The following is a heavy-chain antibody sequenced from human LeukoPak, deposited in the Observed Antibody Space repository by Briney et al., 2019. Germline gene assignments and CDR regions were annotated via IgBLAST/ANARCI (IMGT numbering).Heavy chain of an antibody. CDR3: ARESIAARFGLYYYYYMDV. D-gene: IGHD6-6*01. J-gene: IGHJ6*03. CDR1: GGSISSGDYY. Sequence: PSQTLSLTCTVSGGSISSGDYYWSWIRQPPGTGLEWIGYIYYSGSTYYNPSLKSRVTISVDTSKNQFSLKLSSVTAADTAVYYCARESIAARFGLYYYYYMDVWGKGTTVTVSS. V-gene: IGHV4-30-4*08. CDR2: IYYSGST.